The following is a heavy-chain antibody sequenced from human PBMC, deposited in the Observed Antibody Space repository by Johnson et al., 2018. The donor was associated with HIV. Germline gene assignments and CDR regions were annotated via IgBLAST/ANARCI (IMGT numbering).Heavy chain of an antibody. V-gene: IGHV3-30*04. CDR3: AKDFSAVRVGGHAFDI. Sequence: QVQLVESGGGVVQPGMSLRLSCAASGFTFSSYAMHWVRQAPGKGLEWVAVISYDGGSTYYADSVKGRFTISRDNSNNSLYLQMNSLRTEDTALYYCAKDFSAVRVGGHAFDIWGQGTMVTVSS. D-gene: IGHD3-16*01. CDR2: ISYDGGST. J-gene: IGHJ3*02. CDR1: GFTFSSYA.